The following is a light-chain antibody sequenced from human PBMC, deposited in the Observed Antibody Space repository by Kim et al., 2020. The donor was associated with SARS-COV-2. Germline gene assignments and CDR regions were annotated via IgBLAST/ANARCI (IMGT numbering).Light chain of an antibody. CDR3: LQDYTYPWT. V-gene: IGKV1-6*01. CDR2: AAS. J-gene: IGKJ1*01. CDR1: KGIRND. Sequence: ASVGDKVTITCRASKGIRNDLGWYQQKPGKAPKVLIAAASILQSGVPSRCSGSGSGTDFTLTINSLQPEDFATYYCLQDYTYPWTFGQGTKVDIK.